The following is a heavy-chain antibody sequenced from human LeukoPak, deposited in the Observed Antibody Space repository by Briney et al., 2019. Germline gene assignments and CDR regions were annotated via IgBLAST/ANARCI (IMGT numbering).Heavy chain of an antibody. CDR3: ARGRYFDY. CDR1: GGSISSYY. CDR2: IYNTGST. J-gene: IGHJ4*02. Sequence: SSETLSLTCTVSGGSISSYYWSWIRQPAGKGLEWIGRIYNTGSTNYNPSLRSRVTMSVDTSKNQFSLILSSVTVADTAVYYCARGRYFDYWGQGTLVTVSS. V-gene: IGHV4-4*07.